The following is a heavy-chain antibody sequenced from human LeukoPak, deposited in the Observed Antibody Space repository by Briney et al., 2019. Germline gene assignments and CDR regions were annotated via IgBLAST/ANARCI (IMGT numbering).Heavy chain of an antibody. V-gene: IGHV4-59*11. CDR1: GGSISSHY. CDR2: IYYSGST. J-gene: IGHJ4*02. CDR3: ARYNCSGGSCYSDY. D-gene: IGHD2-15*01. Sequence: SETLSLTCTVSGGSISSHYWSWIRQPPGKGLEWIGYIYYSGSTNYNPSLKSRVIVSSDMSKNQFSLKLSSVTAADTAVYYCARYNCSGGSCYSDYWGQGTLVTVSS.